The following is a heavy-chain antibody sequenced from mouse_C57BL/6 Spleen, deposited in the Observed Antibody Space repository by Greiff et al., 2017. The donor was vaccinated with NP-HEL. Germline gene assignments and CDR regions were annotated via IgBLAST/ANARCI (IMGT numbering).Heavy chain of an antibody. CDR2: ISDGGSYT. Sequence: EVHLVESGGGLVKPGGSLKLSCAASGFTFSSYAMSWVRQTPEKRLEWVATISDGGSYTYYPDNVKGRFTISRDNAKNNLYLQMSHLKSEDTAMYYCARDGRTTVVAYYFDYWGQGTTLTVSS. CDR3: ARDGRTTVVAYYFDY. J-gene: IGHJ2*01. CDR1: GFTFSSYA. D-gene: IGHD1-1*01. V-gene: IGHV5-4*01.